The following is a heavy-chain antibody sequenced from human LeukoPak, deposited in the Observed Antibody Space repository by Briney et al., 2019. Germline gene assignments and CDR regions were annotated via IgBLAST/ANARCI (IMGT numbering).Heavy chain of an antibody. V-gene: IGHV4-39*07. CDR2: IYYSGNT. Sequence: PSGTLSLTCTVSGGSIRDTSYYWGWIRQPPGKGLEWIGSIYYSGNTYYNPSLMSRVTISVDTSKNQFSLHLSSVTAADTAVYYCARAPHFFDTSGSRYYFDSWGQGALVTVSS. D-gene: IGHD3-22*01. CDR3: ARAPHFFDTSGSRYYFDS. CDR1: GGSIRDTSYY. J-gene: IGHJ4*02.